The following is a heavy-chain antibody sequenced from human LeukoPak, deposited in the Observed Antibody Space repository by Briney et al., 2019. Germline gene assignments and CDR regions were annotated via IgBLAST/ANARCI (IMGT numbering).Heavy chain of an antibody. V-gene: IGHV3-23*01. CDR2: ITTSGCKT. D-gene: IGHD4-17*01. CDR3: TTDFSTVSDY. J-gene: IGHJ4*02. CDR1: GLTFSSFA. Sequence: PGGSLRLSCAASGLTFSSFAMNCARQAPRKGLEWVAGITTSGCKTYFPYSLTRRFASSRENSEISLSLQMTSMKAEDTAVYYCTTDFSTVSDYWGQGTLVTVSS.